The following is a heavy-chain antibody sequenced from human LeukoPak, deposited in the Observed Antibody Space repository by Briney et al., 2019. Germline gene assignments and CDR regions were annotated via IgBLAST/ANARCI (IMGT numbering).Heavy chain of an antibody. V-gene: IGHV1-69*06. J-gene: IGHJ6*03. CDR3: ARRLVRGYYYYMDV. Sequence: GASVKVSCKASGGTFSSYAISWVRQAPGQGLEWMGGIIPIFGTANYAQKFQGRVTITADKSTSTAYMELSSLRSEDTAVYYCARRLVRGYYYYMDVWGKGTTVTVSS. CDR1: GGTFSSYA. CDR2: IIPIFGTA.